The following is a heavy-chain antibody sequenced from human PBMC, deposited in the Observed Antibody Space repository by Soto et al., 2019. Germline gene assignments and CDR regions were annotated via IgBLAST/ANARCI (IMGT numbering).Heavy chain of an antibody. CDR3: ATGQYYYDSSAYYYS. CDR1: GFTFSDYY. V-gene: IGHV3-11*05. Sequence: QVQLVESGGGLVKPGGSLRLSCAASGFTFSDYYMSWIRHAPGKGLEWVSYISSSSSYTNYADSVKGRFTISRDNAKNSLYLQMNSLRAADTAVYYCATGQYYYDSSAYYYSWGQGTLVTVSS. J-gene: IGHJ4*02. D-gene: IGHD3-22*01. CDR2: ISSSSSYT.